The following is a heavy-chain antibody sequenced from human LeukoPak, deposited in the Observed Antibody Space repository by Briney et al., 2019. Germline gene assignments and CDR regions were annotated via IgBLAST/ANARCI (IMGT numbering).Heavy chain of an antibody. Sequence: GGSLRLSCAASGFTVSSNYMSWVRQAPGKGLEWVSAISGSGGSTYYADSVKGRFTISRDNSKNTLYLQMNSLRAEDTAVYYCAKDQGTVTDFDYWGQGTLVTVSS. D-gene: IGHD4-17*01. J-gene: IGHJ4*02. V-gene: IGHV3-23*01. CDR2: ISGSGGST. CDR3: AKDQGTVTDFDY. CDR1: GFTVSSNY.